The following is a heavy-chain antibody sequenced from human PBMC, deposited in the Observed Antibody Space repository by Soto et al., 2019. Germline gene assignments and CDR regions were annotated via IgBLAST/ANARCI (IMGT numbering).Heavy chain of an antibody. J-gene: IGHJ4*02. CDR2: ISSSSSYI. D-gene: IGHD6-19*01. Sequence: EVQLVESGGGLVKPGGSLRLSCAASGFTFSSYSMNWVRQAPGKGLEWVSSISSSSSYIYYADSVKGRFTISRDNAKNSLYLQMNSLRAEDTAVYYCARELEDSSGWYYFDYWGPGTLVTVSS. CDR1: GFTFSSYS. CDR3: ARELEDSSGWYYFDY. V-gene: IGHV3-21*01.